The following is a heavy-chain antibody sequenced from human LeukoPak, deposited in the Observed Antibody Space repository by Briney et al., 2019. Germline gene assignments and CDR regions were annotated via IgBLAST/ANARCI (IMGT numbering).Heavy chain of an antibody. CDR3: ARDDGYCSGGSCYAKGSSGYTVY. CDR1: GFTFSDYY. Sequence: PGGSLRLSCAASGFTFSDYYMSWLRQAPGKGLEWVSYISSSGSTIYYAESVKGRFTISRENAKTSLYLQMNSLRAEDTAVYYCARDDGYCSGGSCYAKGSSGYTVYWGQGTLVTVSS. D-gene: IGHD2-15*01. CDR2: ISSSGSTI. J-gene: IGHJ4*02. V-gene: IGHV3-11*04.